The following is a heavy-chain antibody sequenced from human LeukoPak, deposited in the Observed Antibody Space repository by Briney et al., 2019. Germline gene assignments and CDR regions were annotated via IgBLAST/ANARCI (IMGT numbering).Heavy chain of an antibody. J-gene: IGHJ4*02. V-gene: IGHV1-18*04. CDR2: ISAYNGNT. Sequence: GASVKVSCKASGYTFTGYYMHWVRQAPGQGLEWMGWISAYNGNTNYAQKLQGRVTMTTDTSTSTAYMELRSLRSDDTAVYYCARLIVGDRRSGFDYWGQGTLVTVSS. D-gene: IGHD1-26*01. CDR3: ARLIVGDRRSGFDY. CDR1: GYTFTGYY.